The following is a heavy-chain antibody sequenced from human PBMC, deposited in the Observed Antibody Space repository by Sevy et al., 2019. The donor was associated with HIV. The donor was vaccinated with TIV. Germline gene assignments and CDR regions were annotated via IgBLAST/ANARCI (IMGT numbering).Heavy chain of an antibody. CDR1: GFTFSSSW. V-gene: IGHV3-74*01. CDR3: ARGTRGTFES. D-gene: IGHD1-1*01. CDR2: INSDGGSL. Sequence: GGSLRLSCAASGFTFSSSWMHWVRQVPGKGLVWVSRINSDGGSLSYADSVKGRFTISRDNAKKTLYLQMNSLRAEDTAMYFCARGTRGTFESWGQGALVTISS. J-gene: IGHJ4*02.